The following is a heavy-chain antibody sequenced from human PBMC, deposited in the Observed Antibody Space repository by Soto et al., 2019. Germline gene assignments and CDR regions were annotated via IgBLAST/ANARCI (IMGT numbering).Heavy chain of an antibody. CDR3: ARPHPPPFGVVNPRSYYYYYYGMDV. J-gene: IGHJ6*02. Sequence: GASVKVSCKASGGTFSSYAISWVRQAPGQGLEWMGGITPIFGTANYAQKFQGRVTITADESTSTAYMELSSLRSEDTAVYYCARPHPPPFGVVNPRSYYYYYYGMDVWGQGTTVTVSS. D-gene: IGHD3-3*01. V-gene: IGHV1-69*13. CDR1: GGTFSSYA. CDR2: ITPIFGTA.